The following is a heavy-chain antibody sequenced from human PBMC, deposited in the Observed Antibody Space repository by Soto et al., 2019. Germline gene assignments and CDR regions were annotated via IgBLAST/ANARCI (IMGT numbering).Heavy chain of an antibody. J-gene: IGHJ4*02. V-gene: IGHV4-39*01. CDR1: GGSVSSSSYY. CDR2: VYYSGST. Sequence: PSETLSLTCTVSGGSVSSSSYYWGWVRQPPGKGLEWIGSVYYSGSTYYNPSLESRVTISVDKSKNQFSLKLMSLSAADTAVYYCGRLGGRAKISYYFDHWGQGALVTVSS. CDR3: GRLGGRAKISYYFDH. D-gene: IGHD3-16*01.